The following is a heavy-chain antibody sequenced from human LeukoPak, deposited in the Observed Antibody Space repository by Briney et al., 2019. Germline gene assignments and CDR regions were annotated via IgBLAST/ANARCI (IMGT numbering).Heavy chain of an antibody. CDR2: IIPIFGTA. CDR3: ARADKLERRYYYYMDV. CDR1: GGTFSSYA. J-gene: IGHJ6*03. D-gene: IGHD1-1*01. V-gene: IGHV1-69*05. Sequence: SVKVSCKASGGTFSSYAISWVRQAPGQGLEWMGEIIPIFGTANYAQKFQGRVTITTDESTSTAYMELSSLRSEDTAVYYCARADKLERRYYYYMDVWGKGTTVTVSS.